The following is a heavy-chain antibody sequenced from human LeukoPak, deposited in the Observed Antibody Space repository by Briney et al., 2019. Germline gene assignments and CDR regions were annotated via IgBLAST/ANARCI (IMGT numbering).Heavy chain of an antibody. D-gene: IGHD6-19*01. CDR3: ARHNGPGIAVF. CDR2: IYYSGST. J-gene: IGHJ4*02. Sequence: SETLSLTCTVSGGSISSYYWSWIRQPPGKGLEWIGNIYYSGSTNYNPSLKSRVTISVDTSKNQFSLKLSSVTAADTAVYYCARHNGPGIAVFWGQGTLVTVSS. V-gene: IGHV4-59*08. CDR1: GGSISSYY.